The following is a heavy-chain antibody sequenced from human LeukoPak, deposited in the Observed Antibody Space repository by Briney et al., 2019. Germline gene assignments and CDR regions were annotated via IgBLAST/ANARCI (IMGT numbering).Heavy chain of an antibody. Sequence: GASVKVSCKASGYTFTSYDINWVRQATGQGLEWMGWMNPNSGNTGYAQEFQGRVTMTRNTSISTAYMELSSLRSEDTAVYYCARIHQNHYGDYGYYYYYYGMDVWGQGTTVTVSS. CDR1: GYTFTSYD. CDR3: ARIHQNHYGDYGYYYYYYGMDV. J-gene: IGHJ6*02. CDR2: MNPNSGNT. D-gene: IGHD4-17*01. V-gene: IGHV1-8*01.